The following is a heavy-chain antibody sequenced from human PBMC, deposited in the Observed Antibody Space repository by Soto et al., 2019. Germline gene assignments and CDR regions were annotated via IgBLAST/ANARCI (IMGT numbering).Heavy chain of an antibody. J-gene: IGHJ6*02. V-gene: IGHV3-33*01. CDR3: ARALLLYDFWSGYYGSGYYYYGMDV. CDR2: IWYDGSNK. D-gene: IGHD3-3*01. Sequence: GGSLRLSCAASGFTFSSYGMHWVRQAPGKGLEWVAVIWYDGSNKYYADSVKGRFTISRDNSKNTLYLQMNSLRAEDTAVYYCARALLLYDFWSGYYGSGYYYYGMDVWGQGTTVTVSS. CDR1: GFTFSSYG.